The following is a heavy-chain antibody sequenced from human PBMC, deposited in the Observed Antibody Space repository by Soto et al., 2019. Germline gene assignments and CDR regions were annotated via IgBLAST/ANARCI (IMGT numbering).Heavy chain of an antibody. CDR3: ARDPSYYDSSGYHPFDY. Sequence: ASVKVSCKASGYTFTSYGISWVRQAPGQGLEWMGWISAHNGNTNYAQKLQGRVTMTTDTSTSTAYMELRSLRSDDTAVYYCARDPSYYDSSGYHPFDYWGQGTLVTVSS. J-gene: IGHJ4*02. D-gene: IGHD3-22*01. V-gene: IGHV1-18*04. CDR2: ISAHNGNT. CDR1: GYTFTSYG.